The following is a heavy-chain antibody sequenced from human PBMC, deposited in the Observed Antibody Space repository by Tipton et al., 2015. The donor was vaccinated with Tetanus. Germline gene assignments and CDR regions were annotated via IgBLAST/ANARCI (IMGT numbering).Heavy chain of an antibody. Sequence: TLSLTCAVYGGSFSAYYWSWIRQSPGKGLEWIGEINHSGNTNHNPSLKSRVTLSVDTSKNQFSLKLNSVTAADTAMYYWARVDPFDGRGYGGAFDIWGHGAMVTVSS. CDR2: INHSGNT. D-gene: IGHD3-22*01. CDR1: GGSFSAYY. V-gene: IGHV4-34*01. CDR3: ARVDPFDGRGYGGAFDI. J-gene: IGHJ3*02.